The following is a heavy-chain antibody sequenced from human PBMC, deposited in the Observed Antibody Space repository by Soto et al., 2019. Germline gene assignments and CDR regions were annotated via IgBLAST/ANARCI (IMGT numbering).Heavy chain of an antibody. D-gene: IGHD1-26*01. CDR1: GFSITSFA. V-gene: IGHV3-23*01. Sequence: VGSLRLSCVASGFSITSFAMSWVRQAPGKGLEWASAISASGGSTYADSVKGRFTISRDNSKNTLYLQMNSLRVEDTAVYYCAKVLSSGSYSGALEYWGQGALVTVSS. CDR3: AKVLSSGSYSGALEY. CDR2: ISASGGST. J-gene: IGHJ4*02.